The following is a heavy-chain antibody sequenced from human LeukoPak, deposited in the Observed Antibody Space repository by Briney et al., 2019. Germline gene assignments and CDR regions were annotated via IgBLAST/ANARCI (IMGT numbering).Heavy chain of an antibody. D-gene: IGHD4-11*01. CDR2: INGGGVNT. Sequence: GGPLRLSCVASGFAFNTYVMSWVRQAPGKGLEWVSTINGGGVNTHYADSVGGRFTISRDNSKNTLFLQMNSLRDEDTAVYYCAKDLYSNYGPADYWGQGNLVTVSS. CDR1: GFAFNTYV. J-gene: IGHJ4*02. CDR3: AKDLYSNYGPADY. V-gene: IGHV3-23*01.